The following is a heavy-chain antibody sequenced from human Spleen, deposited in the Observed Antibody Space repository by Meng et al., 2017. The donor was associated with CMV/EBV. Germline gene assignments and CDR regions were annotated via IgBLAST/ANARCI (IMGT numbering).Heavy chain of an antibody. D-gene: IGHD6-6*01. V-gene: IGHV4-39*07. Sequence: QLPLQGPGPGLVKPSETLSLTCTVSGGSISSSSYYWGWIRQPPGKGLEWIGSIYYSGSTYYNPSLKSRVTISVDTSKNQFSLKLSSVTAADTAVYYCARNGYSSSSLSDYWGQGTLVTVSS. J-gene: IGHJ4*02. CDR1: GGSISSSSYY. CDR3: ARNGYSSSSLSDY. CDR2: IYYSGST.